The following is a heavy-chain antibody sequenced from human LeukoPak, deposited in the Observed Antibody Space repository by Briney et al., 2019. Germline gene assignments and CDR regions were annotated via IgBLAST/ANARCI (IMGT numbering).Heavy chain of an antibody. D-gene: IGHD6-13*01. V-gene: IGHV5-51*01. CDR1: GYKFTSYW. CDR3: ARQTTSSWYLNRPYREV. Sequence: GESLKISCKGSGYKFTSYWIGWVRQMPGKGLEWMGMIYAGDSDTRYSPSFQGQVSISADKSINTAYLQWSSLKASDTAMYYCARQTTSSWYLNRPYREVWGKGPTVTVSS. J-gene: IGHJ6*04. CDR2: IYAGDSDT.